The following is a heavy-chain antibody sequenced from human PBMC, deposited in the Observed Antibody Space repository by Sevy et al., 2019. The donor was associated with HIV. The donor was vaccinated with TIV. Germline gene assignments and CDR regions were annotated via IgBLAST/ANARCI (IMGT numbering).Heavy chain of an antibody. CDR3: ARDLALSGSYSWLAY. D-gene: IGHD1-26*01. V-gene: IGHV3-30*14. J-gene: IGHJ4*02. Sequence: GGSLRLSCAASGFTFSSYTMHWVRQAPGKGLEWVAFISYDGSRKYYADSVKGRFTISRDYSKNTLYLQMNNLRAEDTAVFYCARDLALSGSYSWLAYWGQGTLVTVSS. CDR2: ISYDGSRK. CDR1: GFTFSSYT.